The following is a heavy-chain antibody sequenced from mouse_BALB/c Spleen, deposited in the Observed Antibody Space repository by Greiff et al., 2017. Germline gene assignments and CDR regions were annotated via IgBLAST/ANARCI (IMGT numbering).Heavy chain of an antibody. CDR3: ERGYYFDY. Sequence: EVQVVESGGGLVKPGGSLKLSCAASGFTFSSYAMSWVRQTPEKRLEWVASISSGGSTYYPDSVKGRFTISRDNARNILYLQMSSLRSEDTAMYYGERGYYFDYWGQGTTLTVSS. CDR2: ISSGGST. CDR1: GFTFSSYA. V-gene: IGHV5-6-5*01. J-gene: IGHJ2*01.